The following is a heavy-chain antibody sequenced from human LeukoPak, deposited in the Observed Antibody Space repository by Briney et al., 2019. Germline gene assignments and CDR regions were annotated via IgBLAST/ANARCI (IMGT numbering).Heavy chain of an antibody. CDR1: GFTFSSYG. D-gene: IGHD5-12*01. V-gene: IGHV3-33*01. CDR2: ILSDGSKE. CDR3: ARARGYDRKFDY. J-gene: IGHJ4*02. Sequence: GGSLRLSCAASGFTFSSYGMHWVRQAPGKGLEWVAVILSDGSKEFYTDSVKGRFTISRENAKNSLYLQMNSLRAGDTAVYYCARARGYDRKFDYWGQGTLVTVSS.